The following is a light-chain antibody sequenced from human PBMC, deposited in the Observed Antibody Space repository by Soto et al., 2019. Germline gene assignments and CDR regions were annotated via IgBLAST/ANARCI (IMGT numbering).Light chain of an antibody. V-gene: IGKV1-5*03. CDR3: QQNYRATPWT. CDR2: KAS. CDR1: QTISSW. Sequence: DIQMTQSPSTVSGSVGDRVTITCRASQTISSWLAWYQQKPGKAPKLLIYKASTLKRGVPSRFSGGGSGTDFTLNISSLQPDDFATYYCQQNYRATPWTFGQGTKVDIK. J-gene: IGKJ1*01.